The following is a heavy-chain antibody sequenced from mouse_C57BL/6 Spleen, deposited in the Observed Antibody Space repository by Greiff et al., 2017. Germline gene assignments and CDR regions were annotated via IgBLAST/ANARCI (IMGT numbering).Heavy chain of an antibody. V-gene: IGHV1-69*01. D-gene: IGHD2-1*01. CDR1: GYTFTSYW. J-gene: IGHJ2*01. Sequence: QVQLKQPGAELVMPGASVKLSCKASGYTFTSYWMHWVKQRPGQGLEWIGEIDPSDSYTNYNQKFKGKSTLTVDKSSSTAYMQLSSLTSEDSAVYYCARHYGNYDYFDYWGQGTTLTVSS. CDR2: IDPSDSYT. CDR3: ARHYGNYDYFDY.